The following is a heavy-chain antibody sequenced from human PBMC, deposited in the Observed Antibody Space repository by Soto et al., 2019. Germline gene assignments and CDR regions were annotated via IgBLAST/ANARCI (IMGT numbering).Heavy chain of an antibody. V-gene: IGHV1-69*08. J-gene: IGHJ6*02. D-gene: IGHD5-12*01. CDR3: ARESERGYEPPYYYYGMDV. CDR1: GGTFSSYT. CDR2: IIPILGIA. Sequence: QVQLVQSGAEVKKPGSSVKVSCKASGGTFSSYTISWVRQAPGQGLEWMGRIIPILGIANYAQKFQGRVTITADKSTSTAYMELSSLRSEDTAVYYCARESERGYEPPYYYYGMDVWGQGTTVTVSS.